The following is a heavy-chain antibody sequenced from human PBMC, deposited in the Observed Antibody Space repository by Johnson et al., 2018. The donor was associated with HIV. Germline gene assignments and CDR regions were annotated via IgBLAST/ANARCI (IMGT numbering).Heavy chain of an antibody. CDR3: ARDVGIAENLDAFDI. V-gene: IGHV3-7*01. Sequence: VQLVESGGGLVQPGGSLRLSCAASGFTVSSYWMSWVRQAPGKGLEWVAKIKLDGSEKYYVDSGKGRFTISRDNTKNSLYLQMNSLRAEDTAVYYCARDVGIAENLDAFDIWGQGTMVTVSS. CDR1: GFTVSSYW. D-gene: IGHD6-13*01. CDR2: IKLDGSEK. J-gene: IGHJ3*02.